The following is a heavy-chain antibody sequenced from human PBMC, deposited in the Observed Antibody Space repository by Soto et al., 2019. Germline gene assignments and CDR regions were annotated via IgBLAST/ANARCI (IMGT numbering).Heavy chain of an antibody. Sequence: QVQLVQSGAEVKKPGSSVKVSCKASGGTFSSYAISWVRQAPGQGLEWMGGIIPIFGTANYAQKFQGRVTITADKSTSTDYMELSSLRAEDTAVYYWARLEQQLGHYYYGMDVWGQGTTVTGSS. CDR2: IIPIFGTA. V-gene: IGHV1-69*06. J-gene: IGHJ6*02. CDR3: ARLEQQLGHYYYGMDV. CDR1: GGTFSSYA. D-gene: IGHD6-13*01.